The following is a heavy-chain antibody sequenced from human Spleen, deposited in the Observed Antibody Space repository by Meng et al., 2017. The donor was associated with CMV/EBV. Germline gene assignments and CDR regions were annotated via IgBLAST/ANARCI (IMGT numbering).Heavy chain of an antibody. CDR3: ARAEDIVVVPADY. J-gene: IGHJ4*02. Sequence: GESLKISCAASGFTFGDYYMTWIRQAPGKGLEWVSYISSSGSTIYYADSVKGRFTISRDNAKNSLYLQMNSLRAEDTAVYYCARAEDIVVVPADYWGQGTLVTVSS. D-gene: IGHD2-2*01. V-gene: IGHV3-11*01. CDR2: ISSSGSTI. CDR1: GFTFGDYY.